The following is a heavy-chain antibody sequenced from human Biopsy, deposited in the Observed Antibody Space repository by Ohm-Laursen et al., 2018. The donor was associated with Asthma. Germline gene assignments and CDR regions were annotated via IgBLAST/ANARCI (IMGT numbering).Heavy chain of an antibody. D-gene: IGHD4-17*01. CDR2: ISYSVEYSGST. CDR3: ARTTYGDDGFDP. Sequence: TLSLTCTVSGGSISGYYWSWIRQPPGKGLEWIGYISYSVEYSGSTNYNPSLKSRVTMSVDTSKNQFSLSLTSVTAADTAVYYCARTTYGDDGFDPWGQGTLVTVSS. V-gene: IGHV4-59*12. CDR1: GGSISGYY. J-gene: IGHJ5*02.